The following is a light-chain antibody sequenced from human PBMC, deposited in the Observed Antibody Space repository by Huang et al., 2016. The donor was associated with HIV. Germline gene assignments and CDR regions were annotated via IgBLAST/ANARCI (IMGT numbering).Light chain of an antibody. Sequence: DIQMTQSPSSLSASVGDRVPITCQASQDISNFLNWYQQKPGKAPKLLIYGASNLETGVPSRFSGSGSGTDFTFTISSLQPEDIATYYCQQYGNGRTFGQGTKVEIK. CDR2: GAS. CDR1: QDISNF. V-gene: IGKV1-33*01. CDR3: QQYGNGRT. J-gene: IGKJ1*01.